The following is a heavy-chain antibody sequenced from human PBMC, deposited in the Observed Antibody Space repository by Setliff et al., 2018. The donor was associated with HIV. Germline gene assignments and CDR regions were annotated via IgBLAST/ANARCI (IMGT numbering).Heavy chain of an antibody. CDR1: GGSVISSSYY. Sequence: LSLTCTVSGGSVISSSYYWGWIRQPPGKGLEWIGTMYYRGTTYNNPSLKSRVTFSADASKNQFSLNLHSVTATDTAIYYCARQGLTTLRGVPAPILYYFDYWGQGILVTVSS. D-gene: IGHD3-10*01. J-gene: IGHJ4*02. CDR3: ARQGLTTLRGVPAPILYYFDY. CDR2: MYYRGTT. V-gene: IGHV4-39*01.